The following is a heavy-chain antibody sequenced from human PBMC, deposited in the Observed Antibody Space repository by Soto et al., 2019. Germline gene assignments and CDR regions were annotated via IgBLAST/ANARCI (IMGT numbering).Heavy chain of an antibody. V-gene: IGHV3-33*01. J-gene: IGHJ6*02. CDR3: ARFLGVDGAGYYYYYGMDV. CDR2: IWYVGSNK. D-gene: IGHD3-3*01. CDR1: GFTFSSYG. Sequence: QVQLVESGGGVVHPGRSLRLCCAASGFTFSSYGMHWVRQAPGKVLVRVADIWYVGSNKYYADSVKGRLTNSRDNSMNSSYLQMNSRRAEDTAVYYCARFLGVDGAGYYYYYGMDVWGQGTTFTFSS.